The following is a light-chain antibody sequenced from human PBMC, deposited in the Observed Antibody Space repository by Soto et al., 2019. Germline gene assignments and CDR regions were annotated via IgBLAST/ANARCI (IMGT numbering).Light chain of an antibody. J-gene: IGKJ1*01. CDR2: RAS. Sequence: DIQMTQSPSTLSASVGARVTITCRASQSISNWLAWYQQKPGEAPKLLIYRASNLENGVPSRFSGSGSGTEFTLTISSLQPDDFATYYCQQYNTYSGTFGQGTKVEIK. CDR3: QQYNTYSGT. CDR1: QSISNW. V-gene: IGKV1-5*03.